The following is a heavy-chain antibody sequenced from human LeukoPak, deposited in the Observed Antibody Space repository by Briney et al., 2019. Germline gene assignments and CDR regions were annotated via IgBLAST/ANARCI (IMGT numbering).Heavy chain of an antibody. CDR2: INPSGGGT. CDR3: ARSPPGYYYFDY. V-gene: IGHV1-46*01. CDR1: GYTFTSYY. Sequence: ASVKVSFKASGYTFTSYYMHWVRQAPGQGLEWMGVINPSGGGTTYAQKFQGRVTMTRDMSTSTVYMELSSLRSEDTAMYYCARSPPGYYYFDYWGQGTLVTVSS. J-gene: IGHJ4*02. D-gene: IGHD6-25*01.